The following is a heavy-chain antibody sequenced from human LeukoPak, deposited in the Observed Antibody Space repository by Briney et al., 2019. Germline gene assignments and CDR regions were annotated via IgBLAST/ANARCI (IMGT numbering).Heavy chain of an antibody. Sequence: ASVKVSCKSSGYIFTDHFIHWVRQAPGQGLEWMGWINPNSGGTNYAQKFQGRVTMTSDTSISTAYMELSRLRSDDTAVYYCARVLGLVPAAASYYYYAMDVWGQGTPVTVSS. J-gene: IGHJ6*02. CDR3: ARVLGLVPAAASYYYYAMDV. D-gene: IGHD2-2*01. CDR1: GYIFTDHF. CDR2: INPNSGGT. V-gene: IGHV1-2*02.